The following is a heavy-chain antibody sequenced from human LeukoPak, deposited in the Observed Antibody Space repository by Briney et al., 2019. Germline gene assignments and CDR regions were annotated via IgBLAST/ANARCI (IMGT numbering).Heavy chain of an antibody. CDR1: GDTFTGYY. V-gene: IGHV1-2*02. CDR3: ARARRQGSIPGWFDP. CDR2: INPNIGVT. D-gene: IGHD4-11*01. Sequence: ASVNVSFTASGDTFTGYYMNWVRQAPGQGLEWMGWINPNIGVTNYAQKFQGRVTMTRDTSISTAYMELSRLRSDDTAVYYCARARRQGSIPGWFDPWGQGTLVTVSS. J-gene: IGHJ5*02.